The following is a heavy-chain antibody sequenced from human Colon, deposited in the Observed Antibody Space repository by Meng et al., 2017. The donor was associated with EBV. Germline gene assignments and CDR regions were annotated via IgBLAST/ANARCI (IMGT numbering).Heavy chain of an antibody. Sequence: MQGVESGPGLVNPSGTRALPRVVSGESSSCKIRCTWVRQPPGKVLGWIGGIDDSGSTNYNPSLNSRISITVDKSKNHFTLKVNSVTAADTAVYYCARGKQDAWELLAYWGQGALVTVSS. CDR3: ARGKQDAWELLAY. CDR1: GESSSCKIR. CDR2: IDDSGST. J-gene: IGHJ4*02. V-gene: IGHV4-4*02. D-gene: IGHD1-26*01.